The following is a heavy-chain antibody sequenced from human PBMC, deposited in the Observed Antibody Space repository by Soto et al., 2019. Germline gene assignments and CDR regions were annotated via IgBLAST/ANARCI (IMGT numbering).Heavy chain of an antibody. D-gene: IGHD2-2*01. Sequence: QVPLVQSGAEVKKPGASVKVSCKASGYTFTSYGISWVRQAPGQGLEWMGWISAYNGNTNYAQKLQGRVTMTTDTSTSTAYMELRSLRSDDTAVYYCARDPDIVVVSEDAGDYWGQGTLVTVSS. V-gene: IGHV1-18*01. CDR2: ISAYNGNT. CDR1: GYTFTSYG. CDR3: ARDPDIVVVSEDAGDY. J-gene: IGHJ4*02.